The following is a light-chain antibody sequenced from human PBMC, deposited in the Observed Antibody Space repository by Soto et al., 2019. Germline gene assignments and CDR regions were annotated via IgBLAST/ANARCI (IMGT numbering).Light chain of an antibody. V-gene: IGKV3-20*01. CDR1: QSINNRY. CDR3: QQYSSHST. CDR2: AAS. J-gene: IGKJ2*01. Sequence: EIVLTQSPGTLSLSPGERATLSCRASQSINNRYLAWYQQKPGQAPRLLIYAASSRATGIPDRFSGSGSGTDFTLTISRLEPDDFATYFCQQYSSHSTFGQGTKLEIK.